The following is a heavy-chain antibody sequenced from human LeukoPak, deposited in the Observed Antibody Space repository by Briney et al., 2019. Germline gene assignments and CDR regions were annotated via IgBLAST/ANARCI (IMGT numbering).Heavy chain of an antibody. CDR2: IYYSGST. Sequence: PSETLSLTCTVSGGSISSYYWSWIRQPPGKGLEWIGYIYYSGSTNYNPSLKSRVTISVDTSKKQFSLKLSSVTAADTAVYYCARLKAPLYCSAGSCYSWYFDLWGRGTLVTVSS. J-gene: IGHJ2*01. D-gene: IGHD2-15*01. V-gene: IGHV4-59*01. CDR1: GGSISSYY. CDR3: ARLKAPLYCSAGSCYSWYFDL.